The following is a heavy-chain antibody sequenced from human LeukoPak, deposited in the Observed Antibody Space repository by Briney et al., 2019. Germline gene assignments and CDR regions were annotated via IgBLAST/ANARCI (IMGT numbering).Heavy chain of an antibody. Sequence: GGSLRLSCAPSGFAFSSYGMHWVRQAPGKGLKWVAFIRSDGSNKYYADSVKGRFTISRDNSKNTLCLQMNSLRAEDTAVYYCAKDPGSDSSASPHFGSWGQGTLVTVSS. CDR2: IRSDGSNK. D-gene: IGHD3-22*01. CDR1: GFAFSSYG. CDR3: AKDPGSDSSASPHFGS. V-gene: IGHV3-30*02. J-gene: IGHJ4*02.